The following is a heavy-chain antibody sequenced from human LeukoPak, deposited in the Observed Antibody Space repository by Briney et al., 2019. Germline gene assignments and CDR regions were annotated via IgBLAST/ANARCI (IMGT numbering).Heavy chain of an antibody. CDR2: IYYSGST. V-gene: IGHV4-39*01. J-gene: IGHJ5*02. Sequence: PSETLSLTCTVSGGPISSSSYYWGWIRQPPGKGLEWIGSIYYSGSTYYNPSLKSRVTISVDTSKNQFSLKLSSVTAADTAVYYCARDPIRTYYYGSGSPHNWFDPWGQGTLVTVSS. D-gene: IGHD3-10*01. CDR1: GGPISSSSYY. CDR3: ARDPIRTYYYGSGSPHNWFDP.